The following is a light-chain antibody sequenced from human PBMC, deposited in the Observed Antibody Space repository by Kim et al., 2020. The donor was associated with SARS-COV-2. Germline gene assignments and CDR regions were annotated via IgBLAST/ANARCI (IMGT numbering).Light chain of an antibody. J-gene: IGLJ1*01. CDR2: DVS. Sequence: QSALTQPASVSGSPGQSITISCTGTSSDIGGYKYVSWYQQHPGKAPKLMIYDVSKRPSGVANRFSGSKSGNTASLTISGLQAGDEADYYCSSYSSSSASYVFGTGTQLTVL. V-gene: IGLV2-14*01. CDR1: SSDIGGYKY. CDR3: SSYSSSSASYV.